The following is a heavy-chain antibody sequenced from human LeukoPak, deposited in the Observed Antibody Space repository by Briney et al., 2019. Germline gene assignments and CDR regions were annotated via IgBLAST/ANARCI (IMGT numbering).Heavy chain of an antibody. CDR3: TKDRYCTTTFCPLDY. Sequence: GGSLRLSCAASGFTFDDYTFHWVRQAPGKGLEWVSLISRDGGSTYYADSVRGRFTISRDNSKNSLYLQMNSLRTEDTALYYCTKDRYCTTTFCPLDYWGKGTLVTVSS. D-gene: IGHD2-8*01. V-gene: IGHV3-43*01. CDR2: ISRDGGST. J-gene: IGHJ4*02. CDR1: GFTFDDYT.